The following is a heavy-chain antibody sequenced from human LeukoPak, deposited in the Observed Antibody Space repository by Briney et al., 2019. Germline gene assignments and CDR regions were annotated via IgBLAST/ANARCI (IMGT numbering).Heavy chain of an antibody. V-gene: IGHV4-4*02. CDR3: AIKPPSGWFGTGWLDP. D-gene: IGHD3-10*01. CDR1: GASIRSTNW. CDR2: IYHSGTT. J-gene: IGHJ5*02. Sequence: SETLSLTCAISGASIRSTNWWSWVRQSPGKGLEWIGNIYHSGTTHYNPSLKSRATISVDKSKNQFSLKLNSVTAADTAVYYCAIKPPSGWFGTGWLDPWGQGTLVTVSS.